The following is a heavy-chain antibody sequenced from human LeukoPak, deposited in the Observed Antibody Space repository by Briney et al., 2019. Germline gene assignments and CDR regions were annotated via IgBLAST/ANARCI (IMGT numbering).Heavy chain of an antibody. D-gene: IGHD3-22*01. CDR3: ATRSGVHYYDSSGYYEPHYLDY. CDR2: INHSGGT. J-gene: IGHJ4*02. CDR1: GGSFSGYY. V-gene: IGHV4-34*01. Sequence: SETLSLTCAVYGGSFSGYYWSWIRQPPGKGLEWIGEINHSGGTNYNPSLKSRVTISVDTSKNQFSLKLSSVTAANTAVYYCATRSGVHYYDSSGYYEPHYLDYWGQGTLVTVSS.